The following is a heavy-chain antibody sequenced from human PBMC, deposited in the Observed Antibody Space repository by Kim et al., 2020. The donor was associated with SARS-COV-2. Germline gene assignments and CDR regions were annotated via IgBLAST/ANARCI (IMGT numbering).Heavy chain of an antibody. CDR1: GGSISSYY. D-gene: IGHD6-13*01. J-gene: IGHJ6*02. V-gene: IGHV4-59*13. CDR3: ARAHSSSWYGMDV. CDR2: IYYSGST. Sequence: SETLSLTCTVSGGSISSYYWSWIRQPPGKGLEWIGYIYYSGSTNYNPSLKSRVTISVDTSKNQFSLKLSSVTAADTAVYYCARAHSSSWYGMDVWGQGTT.